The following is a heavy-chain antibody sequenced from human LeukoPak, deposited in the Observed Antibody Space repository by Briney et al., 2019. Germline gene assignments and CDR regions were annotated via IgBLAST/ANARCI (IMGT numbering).Heavy chain of an antibody. D-gene: IGHD2-15*01. J-gene: IGHJ4*02. Sequence: GGSLRLSCAASGFTLSSYGMHWVRRAPGKGLEWVAFIRYDGSNKYYTDSVKGRFTISRDNSKNTLYLQMNSLRAEDTAVYYCAKGEDIVVVVAATRLFDYWGQGTLVTVSS. V-gene: IGHV3-30*02. CDR2: IRYDGSNK. CDR1: GFTLSSYG. CDR3: AKGEDIVVVVAATRLFDY.